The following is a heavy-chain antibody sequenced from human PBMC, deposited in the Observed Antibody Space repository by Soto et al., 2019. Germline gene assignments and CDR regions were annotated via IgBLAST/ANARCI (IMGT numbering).Heavy chain of an antibody. Sequence: PSEILSLTCAVSGGSISSSNWWSWVRQPPGKGLEWIGEIYHSGSTNYNPSLKSRVTISVDKSKNQFSLKLSSVTAADTAVYYCARSGSYGGGYFDYWGQGTLVTVSS. J-gene: IGHJ4*02. CDR2: IYHSGST. CDR1: GGSISSSNW. D-gene: IGHD1-26*01. V-gene: IGHV4-4*02. CDR3: ARSGSYGGGYFDY.